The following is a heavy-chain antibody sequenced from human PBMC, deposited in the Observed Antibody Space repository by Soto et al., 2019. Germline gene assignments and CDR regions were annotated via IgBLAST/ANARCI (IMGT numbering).Heavy chain of an antibody. CDR2: IIPILGET. CDR3: ARGLGGRMDD. J-gene: IGHJ6*02. CDR1: VTIFSSYT. Sequence: QVQLEQSGAEVKKPGSSVRVSCKASVTIFSSYTISWVRQAPGQGLEWRGRIIPILGETNSAQKFQGRVTLTADKSTNTAYMELNSLRLEDTALYYCARGLGGRMDDWGQGTTVTVSS. D-gene: IGHD3-16*01. V-gene: IGHV1-69*08.